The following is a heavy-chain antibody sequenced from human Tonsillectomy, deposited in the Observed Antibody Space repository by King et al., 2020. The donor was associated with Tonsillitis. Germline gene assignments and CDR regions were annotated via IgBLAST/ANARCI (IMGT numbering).Heavy chain of an antibody. CDR3: TSVFGPAIIVVAPVDH. V-gene: IGHV3-49*03. J-gene: IGHJ4*02. Sequence: QLVQSGGGLVQPGRSLRLSCTASGFTFGDYAMSWFRQAPGKGLEWVGCIRSKAYGGTTEYDASVKGRFTISRDDSKSIAYLQMNSLKTEDTAVYCCTSVFGPAIIVVAPVDHWGQGTLVTVSS. D-gene: IGHD3-22*01. CDR2: IRSKAYGGTT. CDR1: GFTFGDYA.